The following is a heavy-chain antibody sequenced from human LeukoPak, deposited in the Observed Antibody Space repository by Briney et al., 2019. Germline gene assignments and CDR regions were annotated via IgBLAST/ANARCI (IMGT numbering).Heavy chain of an antibody. CDR3: ARAAWFGGSWYNFDY. CDR1: GGSLSTYY. J-gene: IGHJ4*02. D-gene: IGHD2-15*01. V-gene: IGHV4-59*01. CDR2: LSYNGTT. Sequence: SEAPSLTCTVSGGSLSTYYWSWSRQPPGEGLGWSGYLSYNGTTNYNPPLKSRVTIPADTSKNQFSRKVRSVAAADTAVYYCARAAWFGGSWYNFDYWGQGTLVTVSS.